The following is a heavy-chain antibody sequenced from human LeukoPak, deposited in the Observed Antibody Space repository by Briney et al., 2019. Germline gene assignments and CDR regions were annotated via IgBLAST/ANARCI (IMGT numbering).Heavy chain of an antibody. CDR2: IYTSGST. V-gene: IGHV4-61*02. CDR1: GGSISSGSYY. CDR3: ARHWSSGWYNDAFDI. D-gene: IGHD6-19*01. J-gene: IGHJ3*02. Sequence: SQTLSLTCTVSGGSISSGSYYWSWIRQPAGKGLEWIGRIYTSGSTNYNPSLKSRVTISVDTSKNQFSLKLSSVTAADTAVYYCARHWSSGWYNDAFDIWGQGTMVTVSS.